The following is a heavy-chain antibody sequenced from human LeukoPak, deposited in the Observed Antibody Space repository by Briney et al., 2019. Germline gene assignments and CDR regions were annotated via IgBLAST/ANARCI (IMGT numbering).Heavy chain of an antibody. CDR2: ISSSGTTI. V-gene: IGHV3-48*01. CDR1: GFTLSNAW. D-gene: IGHD1-26*01. J-gene: IGHJ4*02. CDR3: AKLSLGATTDY. Sequence: GGSLRLSCAASGFTLSNAWMNWVRQAPGKGLEWVSYISSSGTTISYAQSVKGRFTITRDNAQNSLTLHMNTLRADDTAVYYCAKLSLGATTDYWGQGTLVTVSS.